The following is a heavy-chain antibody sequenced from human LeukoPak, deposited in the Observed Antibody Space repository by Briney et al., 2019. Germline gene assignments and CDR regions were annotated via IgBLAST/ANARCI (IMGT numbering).Heavy chain of an antibody. CDR1: GFDLSDYY. CDR3: ARRRDYFDY. V-gene: IGHV3-11*01. Sequence: GGSLRLSRVASGFDLSDYYMSWIRQAPGKGLEWISYISSSGGNIYFADSVKGRFTMSRDNARGSLYLQMNSLTADDTAIYYCARRRDYFDYWGQGTLVTVSS. CDR2: ISSSGGNI. J-gene: IGHJ4*02.